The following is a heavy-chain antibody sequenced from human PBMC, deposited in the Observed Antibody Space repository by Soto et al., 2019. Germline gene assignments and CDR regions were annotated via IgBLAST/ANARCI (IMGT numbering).Heavy chain of an antibody. V-gene: IGHV1-2*02. CDR1: GYPVTAYY. CDR2: INPATGAA. Sequence: QLHLVQSGAVVKKPGASVTVSCSASGYPVTAYYMHLVRQAPGRGLERMGGINPATGAAKYTQTFQGRVTMTRDTSTSTALMELSGLMSEDGADFYWARGGGIGVAGSAAFDMWGQGTLVTVSS. CDR3: ARGGGIGVAGSAAFDM. J-gene: IGHJ3*02. D-gene: IGHD3-3*01.